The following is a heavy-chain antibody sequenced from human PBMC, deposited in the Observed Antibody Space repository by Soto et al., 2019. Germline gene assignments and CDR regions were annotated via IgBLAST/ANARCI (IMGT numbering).Heavy chain of an antibody. CDR3: ARDRHYYDSSGPPPSGAFDI. Sequence: GGSLRLSCAAPGFTFSSYWMSWVRQAPGKGLEWVANIKQDGSEKYYVDSVKGRFTISRDNAKNSLYLQMNSLRAEDTAVYYCARDRHYYDSSGPPPSGAFDIWGQGTMVT. CDR2: IKQDGSEK. J-gene: IGHJ3*02. CDR1: GFTFSSYW. V-gene: IGHV3-7*03. D-gene: IGHD3-22*01.